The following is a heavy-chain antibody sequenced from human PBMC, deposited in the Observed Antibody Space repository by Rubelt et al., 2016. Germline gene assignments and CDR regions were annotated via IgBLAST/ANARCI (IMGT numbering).Heavy chain of an antibody. J-gene: IGHJ4*02. V-gene: IGHV4-61*01. CDR3: ARQRRGFDS. CDR1: SGSVSSNTDY. D-gene: IGHD3-10*01. CDR2: IYYTGSF. Sequence: QVQLQESGPGLVRPSETLSLTCSVSSGSVSSNTDYWNWIRQPPGKGLEWLGYIYYTGSFKYNPSPQGRGSMSVDTSRPRFSLRLTSVTTADTAIYFCARQRRGFDSWGQGALVTVSS.